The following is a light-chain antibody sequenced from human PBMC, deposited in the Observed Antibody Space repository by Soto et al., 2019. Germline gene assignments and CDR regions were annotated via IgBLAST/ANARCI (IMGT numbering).Light chain of an antibody. CDR2: WAS. V-gene: IGKV4-1*01. CDR1: QSVLNRSNNKNY. Sequence: DIVMTQSPDSLAVSLGERATINCKSSQSVLNRSNNKNYLVWYQQKPGQPPKLLIYWASTRQSGVPDRFSGSGSGTDFTRTISSLQAEDVAVYYCQQYYSAPLTCGGGPRVEIK. J-gene: IGKJ4*01. CDR3: QQYYSAPLT.